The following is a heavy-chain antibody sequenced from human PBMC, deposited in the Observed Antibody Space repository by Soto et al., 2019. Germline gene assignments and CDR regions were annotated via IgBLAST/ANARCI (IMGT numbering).Heavy chain of an antibody. D-gene: IGHD2-15*01. V-gene: IGHV4-39*01. CDR3: ARHVVVVVAATVYFDL. CDR2: IYYSGST. CDR1: CGSISSSSYY. J-gene: IGHJ2*01. Sequence: PSETVSLTCTLSCGSISSSSYYWGWIRQPPGKGLEWIGSIYYSGSTYYNPSLKSRVTISVDTSKNQFSLKLSSVTAADTAVYYCARHVVVVVAATVYFDLWGRGTLVTVSS.